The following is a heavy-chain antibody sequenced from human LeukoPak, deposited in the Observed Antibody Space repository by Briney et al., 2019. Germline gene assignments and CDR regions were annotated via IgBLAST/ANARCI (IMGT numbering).Heavy chain of an antibody. CDR3: VRKVVTRTSP. CDR2: INHSGST. CDR1: GGSFSGYY. Sequence: SETLSLTCAVYGGSFSGYYWSWIRQPPGKGLEWIGEINHSGSTNYYPSLTSRVTISVDTSKNQFFLKLTSVPSADTAVYYCVRKVVTRTSPWGQGTLVAVSS. V-gene: IGHV4-34*01. J-gene: IGHJ5*02. D-gene: IGHD2-21*02.